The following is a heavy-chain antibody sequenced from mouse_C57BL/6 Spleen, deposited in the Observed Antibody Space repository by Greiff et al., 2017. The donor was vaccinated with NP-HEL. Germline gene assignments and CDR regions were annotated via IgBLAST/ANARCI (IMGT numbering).Heavy chain of an antibody. J-gene: IGHJ2*01. Sequence: EVKVEESGGGLVQPGGSLKLSCAASGFTFSDYYMYWVRQTPEKRLEWVAYISNGGGSTYYPDTVKGRFTISRDNAKNTLYLQMSRLKSEDTAMYYCARHGTYYGSFDYWGQGTTLTVSS. D-gene: IGHD2-9*01. CDR1: GFTFSDYY. CDR3: ARHGTYYGSFDY. V-gene: IGHV5-12*01. CDR2: ISNGGGST.